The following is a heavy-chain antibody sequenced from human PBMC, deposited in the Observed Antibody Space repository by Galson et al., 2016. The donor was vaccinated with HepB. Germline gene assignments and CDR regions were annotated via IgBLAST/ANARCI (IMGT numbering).Heavy chain of an antibody. CDR3: VKDFSGNDEY. V-gene: IGHV3-74*01. CDR1: GFTFSRYW. CDR2: INTDGTYT. J-gene: IGHJ4*02. Sequence: SLRLSCAASGFTFSRYWMHWVRQAPGKGLVWVSRINTDGTYTTYADSVKGQFTISRDNAKNTLYLQMNSLRAEDTALYYCVKDFSGNDEYWGQGSLATVSS. D-gene: IGHD5-12*01.